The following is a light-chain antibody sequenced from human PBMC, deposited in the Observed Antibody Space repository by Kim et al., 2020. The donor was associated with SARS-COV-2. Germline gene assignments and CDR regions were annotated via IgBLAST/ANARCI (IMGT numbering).Light chain of an antibody. CDR1: KLGDKY. CDR3: QAWDSSTVV. CDR2: QDS. V-gene: IGLV3-1*01. Sequence: SYELTQPPSVSVSPGQTASITCSGEKLGDKYACWYQQKPGQSPVPVIHQDSKRPSGIPERFSGSNSGNTATLTISGTQAMDEADYYCQAWDSSTVV. J-gene: IGLJ2*01.